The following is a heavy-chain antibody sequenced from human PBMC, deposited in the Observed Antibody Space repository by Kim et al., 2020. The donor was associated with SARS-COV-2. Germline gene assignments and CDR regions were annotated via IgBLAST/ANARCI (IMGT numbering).Heavy chain of an antibody. J-gene: IGHJ4*02. CDR1: GYSLTRFA. Sequence: ASVKVSCKASGYSLTRFALNWVRRAPGQGLEWMGWINTFSGNPAYAQGFTGRFVFSLDTSVNTAYLNIDSLQTTDTAVYYCARDHSPGNSSTHDYWGQGTLVTVSS. CDR2: INTFSGNP. D-gene: IGHD6-13*01. CDR3: ARDHSPGNSSTHDY. V-gene: IGHV7-4-1*01.